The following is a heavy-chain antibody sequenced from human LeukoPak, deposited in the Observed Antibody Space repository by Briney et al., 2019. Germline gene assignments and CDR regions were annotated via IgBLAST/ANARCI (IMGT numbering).Heavy chain of an antibody. CDR3: AREEYCGGDCYSPFDY. V-gene: IGHV4-61*02. CDR1: GGSISSGSYY. J-gene: IGHJ4*02. Sequence: SETLSLTCTVSGGSISSGSYYWSWIRQPPGKGLEWIGRIYTSGSTNYNPSLKSRVTISVDTSKNQFSLKLSSVTAADTAVYYCAREEYCGGDCYSPFDYWGQGTLVTVSS. CDR2: IYTSGST. D-gene: IGHD2-21*02.